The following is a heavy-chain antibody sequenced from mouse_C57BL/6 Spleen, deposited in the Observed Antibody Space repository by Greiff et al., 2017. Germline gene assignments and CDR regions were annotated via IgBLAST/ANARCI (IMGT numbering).Heavy chain of an antibody. V-gene: IGHV2-2*01. D-gene: IGHD1-1*01. CDR2: IWSGGST. CDR3: ARTGKYYGSRSAWFAY. Sequence: QVQLQQSGPGLVQPSQSLSITCTVSGFSLTSYGVHWVRQSPGQGLAWLGVIWSGGSTDYNAAFISSLSISKDNSTSQVFFKMNSLQADDTARYYSARTGKYYGSRSAWFAYWGQGTLVTVSA. J-gene: IGHJ3*01. CDR1: GFSLTSYG.